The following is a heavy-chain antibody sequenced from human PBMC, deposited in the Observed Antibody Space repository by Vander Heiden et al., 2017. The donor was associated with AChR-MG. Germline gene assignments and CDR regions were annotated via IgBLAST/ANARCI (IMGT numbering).Heavy chain of an antibody. V-gene: IGHV1-69*06. CDR3: AREQTNYDILTGLLYYYYMDV. D-gene: IGHD3-9*01. CDR1: GGTFRSYA. J-gene: IGHJ6*03. Sequence: QVQLVQSGAEVKKPGSSVKVSCKASGGTFRSYASSWGLQAPGQGLEWVGGIIPMFGTANDARKFQGRGTITADKSTSTAYMELSSLRSEDTAVYDCAREQTNYDILTGLLYYYYMDVWGKGTTVTVSS. CDR2: IIPMFGTA.